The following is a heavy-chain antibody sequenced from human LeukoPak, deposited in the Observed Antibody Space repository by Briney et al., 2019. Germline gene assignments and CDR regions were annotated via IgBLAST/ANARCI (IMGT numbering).Heavy chain of an antibody. CDR1: GGSISSGGYY. J-gene: IGHJ4*02. Sequence: SQTLSLTCTVSGGSISSGGYYWSWIRQHPGKGLEWIGYIYYSGSTYYNPSLKSRVTISVDTSKNQFSLKLSSVTAADTAVYYCARGYSGYDSGFFDYWGQGTLVTVSS. CDR2: IYYSGST. V-gene: IGHV4-31*03. CDR3: ARGYSGYDSGFFDY. D-gene: IGHD5-12*01.